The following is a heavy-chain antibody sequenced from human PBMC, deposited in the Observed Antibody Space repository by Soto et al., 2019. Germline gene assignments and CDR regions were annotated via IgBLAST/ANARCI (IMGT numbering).Heavy chain of an antibody. D-gene: IGHD6-6*01. Sequence: EVQLVESGGGLVQPGRSLRLSCTASGFTFGDYAVNWFRQAPGKGLEWIGFIRSNSYGGTTEYAVSVKGRFTISRDDGKKTAYLQGHSLQCEDTALYYCARGNPKYRATFDYWGLGTLVTVSS. V-gene: IGHV3-49*03. CDR3: ARGNPKYRATFDY. CDR1: GFTFGDYA. J-gene: IGHJ4*02. CDR2: IRSNSYGGTT.